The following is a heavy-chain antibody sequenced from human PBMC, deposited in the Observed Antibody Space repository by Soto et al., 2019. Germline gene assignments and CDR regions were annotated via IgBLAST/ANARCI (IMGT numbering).Heavy chain of an antibody. J-gene: IGHJ4*02. CDR2: ISGSGGST. CDR3: ATRWTYYYDSSGYIRDY. CDR1: GFTFSSYA. Sequence: PGGSLRLSCAASGFTFSSYAMSWVRQAPGKGLEWVSAISGSGGSTYYADSVKGRFTISRDNSKNTLYLQMNSLRAEDTVVYYCATRWTYYYDSSGYIRDYWGQGTLVTVSS. D-gene: IGHD3-22*01. V-gene: IGHV3-23*01.